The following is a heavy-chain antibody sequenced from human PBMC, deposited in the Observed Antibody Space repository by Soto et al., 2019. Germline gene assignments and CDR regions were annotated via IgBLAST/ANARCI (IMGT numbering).Heavy chain of an antibody. D-gene: IGHD2-21*02. Sequence: SETLSLTCAVYGGSFSGYYWSWIRQPPGKGLEWIGEINHSGSTNYNPSLKSRVTISVDTSKNQFSLKLSSVTAADTAVYYCASGDYWFDPWGQGTLVTVSS. J-gene: IGHJ5*02. CDR2: INHSGST. CDR1: GGSFSGYY. V-gene: IGHV4-34*01. CDR3: ASGDYWFDP.